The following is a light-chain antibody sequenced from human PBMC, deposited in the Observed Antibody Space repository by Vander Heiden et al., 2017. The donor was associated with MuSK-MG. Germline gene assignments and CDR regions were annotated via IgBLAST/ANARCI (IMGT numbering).Light chain of an antibody. J-gene: IGKJ5*01. CDR3: QQYDNAPFT. Sequence: DIQMTQSPSSLSASVGDRVTITCQASQDISNYLNWYQQKPGKAPKLLIYDASNLETGVPSRFSGSGSGTEFTFTISSLQPEDIATYYCQQYDNAPFTFGQGTRLEVK. CDR2: DAS. CDR1: QDISNY. V-gene: IGKV1-33*01.